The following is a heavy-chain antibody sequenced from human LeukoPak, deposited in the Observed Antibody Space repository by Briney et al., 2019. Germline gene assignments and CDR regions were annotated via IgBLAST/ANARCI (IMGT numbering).Heavy chain of an antibody. CDR2: IYPGDSDT. Sequence: GESLQISCQGSGYSFTSYWIGWVRQMPGKGLEWMGIIYPGDSDTRYSPSFQGQVTISADKSISTAYLQWSSLKASDTAMYYCARPAPACSSTSCYLAHWGQGTLVNVSS. CDR3: ARPAPACSSTSCYLAH. CDR1: GYSFTSYW. D-gene: IGHD2-2*01. J-gene: IGHJ4*02. V-gene: IGHV5-51*01.